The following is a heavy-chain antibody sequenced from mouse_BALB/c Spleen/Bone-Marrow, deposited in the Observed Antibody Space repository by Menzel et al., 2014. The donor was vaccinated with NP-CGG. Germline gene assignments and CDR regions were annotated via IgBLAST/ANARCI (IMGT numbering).Heavy chain of an antibody. J-gene: IGHJ1*01. D-gene: IGHD2-3*01. CDR2: ISNLAYSI. V-gene: IGHV5-15*02. Sequence: EVQLVESGEGLVQPGGSRKLSCAASGFTFSDYGMAWVRQAPGKGPEWVAFISNLAYSIYYADTVTGRFTISRENAKNTLYLEISSLRSEDSAMYYCARAGYDGYPWYFDVWGAGTTVTVSS. CDR3: ARAGYDGYPWYFDV. CDR1: GFTFSDYG.